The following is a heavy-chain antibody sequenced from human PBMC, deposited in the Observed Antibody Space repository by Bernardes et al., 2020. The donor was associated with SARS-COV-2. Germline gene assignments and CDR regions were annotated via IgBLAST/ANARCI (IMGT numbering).Heavy chain of an antibody. CDR1: GFTFDDYG. J-gene: IGHJ5*02. CDR3: ARDRMTGTTWFDP. Sequence: GSLRLSCAASGFTFDDYGLSWVRQVPGKGLEWVCNVNWSGDKTYYIDSVRGRFTISRDNAKNSLYLQMNNLRAEDTAFYHCARDRMTGTTWFDPWGQGTLVTVSA. D-gene: IGHD1-7*01. CDR2: VNWSGDKT. V-gene: IGHV3-20*01.